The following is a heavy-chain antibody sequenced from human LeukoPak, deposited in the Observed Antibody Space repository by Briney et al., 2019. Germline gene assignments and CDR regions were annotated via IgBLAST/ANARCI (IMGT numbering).Heavy chain of an antibody. V-gene: IGHV4-38-2*02. CDR3: ARDYFGSESYYHHYFDY. CDR2: ISHSGSP. Sequence: SETLSLTCTVSGYSISSDYFWAWIRQPPGKGLEWIGAISHSGSPYYNPSLKSRVTISLDTSKNQFSLKLSSLTAADTAVYYCARDYFGSESYYHHYFDYWGQGTLVTVSS. J-gene: IGHJ4*02. D-gene: IGHD3-10*01. CDR1: GYSISSDYF.